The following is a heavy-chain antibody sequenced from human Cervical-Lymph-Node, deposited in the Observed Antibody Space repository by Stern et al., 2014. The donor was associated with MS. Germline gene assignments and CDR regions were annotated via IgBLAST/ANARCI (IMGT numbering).Heavy chain of an antibody. CDR1: GFTFSSFG. D-gene: IGHD2-15*01. CDR3: AKDLGGRSDGDFDY. Sequence: VQLEAYGGGVVQPGRSLSLSCAASGFTFSSFGMHWVRQAPGKGLEWGGVISNDGSDLYYADSVKGRFTISRDNSKNSLYLHMNSLRAEDTAVYYCAKDLGGRSDGDFDYWGQGTLVTVSS. V-gene: IGHV3-30*18. J-gene: IGHJ4*02. CDR2: ISNDGSDL.